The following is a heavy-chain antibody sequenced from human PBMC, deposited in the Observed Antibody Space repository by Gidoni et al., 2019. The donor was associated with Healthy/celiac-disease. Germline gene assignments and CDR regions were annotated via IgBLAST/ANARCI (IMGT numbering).Heavy chain of an antibody. CDR3: AKTGKRWLQGGLNY. CDR1: GFTFSSYG. D-gene: IGHD5-12*01. J-gene: IGHJ4*02. CDR2: ISYDGINK. V-gene: IGHV3-30*18. Sequence: QVQLVESGGGVVQPGRSLRLSCAASGFTFSSYGMHWVRQAPGKGLEWVAVISYDGINKYYADSVKGRFTITRDNSKNTLYLQMNSLRAEDTAVYYCAKTGKRWLQGGLNYWGQGTLVTVSS.